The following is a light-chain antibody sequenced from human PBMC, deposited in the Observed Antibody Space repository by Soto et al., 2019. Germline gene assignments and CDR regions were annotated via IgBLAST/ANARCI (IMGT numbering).Light chain of an antibody. CDR2: KAS. CDR3: QQYNRYSSYT. V-gene: IGKV1-5*03. Sequence: DIQMTHFPSTLSASIGDRVTITCRASQTVSSWLAWYQQKPGKAPKLLIYKASTLETGVPSRFSGSGSGTDFTLTISSLQPDDFATYYCQQYNRYSSYTFGQGTRLEIK. J-gene: IGKJ2*01. CDR1: QTVSSW.